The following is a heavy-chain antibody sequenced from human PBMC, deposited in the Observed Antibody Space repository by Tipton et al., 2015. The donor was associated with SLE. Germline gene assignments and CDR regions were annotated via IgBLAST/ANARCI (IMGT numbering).Heavy chain of an antibody. CDR1: GGSISSYY. D-gene: IGHD3/OR15-3a*01. V-gene: IGHV4-59*01. Sequence: TLSLTCTVSGGSISSYYWSWIRQHPGKGLEWIGNIYYSGSTYYNPSLKSRVTISVDTSKNQFSLKLSSVTAADTAVYYCARERTRPRYFDLWGRGTLVTVSS. CDR2: IYYSGST. CDR3: ARERTRPRYFDL. J-gene: IGHJ2*01.